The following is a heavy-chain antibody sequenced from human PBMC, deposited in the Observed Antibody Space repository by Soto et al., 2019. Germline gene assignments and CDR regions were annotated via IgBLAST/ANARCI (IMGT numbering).Heavy chain of an antibody. D-gene: IGHD2-15*01. V-gene: IGHV4-34*01. J-gene: IGHJ5*02. CDR2: INHSGST. Sequence: PSETLSLTCAVYGGSFRGYYWSWIRQPPGKGLEWIGEINHSGSTNYNPSLKSRVTISVDTSKNQFSLKLSSVTAADTAVYYCATRVVVVAATLSGNWFDPWGQGTLVTVSS. CDR1: GGSFRGYY. CDR3: ATRVVVVAATLSGNWFDP.